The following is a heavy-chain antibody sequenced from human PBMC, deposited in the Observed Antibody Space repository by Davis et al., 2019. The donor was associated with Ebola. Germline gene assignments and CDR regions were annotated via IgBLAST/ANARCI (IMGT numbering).Heavy chain of an antibody. CDR1: GYTFTGYY. CDR2: INPNSGGT. V-gene: IGHV1-2*04. CDR3: ARGGLLWFRELLDPYYYYGMDV. J-gene: IGHJ6*02. D-gene: IGHD3-10*01. Sequence: AASVKVSCKASGYTFTGYYMHWVRQVPGQGLEWMGWINPNSGGTNYAQKFQGWVTMTRDTSISTAYMELSRLRSDDTAVYYCARGGLLWFRELLDPYYYYGMDVWGQGTTVTVSS.